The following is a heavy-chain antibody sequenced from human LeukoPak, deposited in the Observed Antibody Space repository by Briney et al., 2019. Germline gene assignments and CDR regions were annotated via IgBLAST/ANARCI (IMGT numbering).Heavy chain of an antibody. V-gene: IGHV4-4*07. CDR2: IYTSGST. D-gene: IGHD5-18*01. CDR3: ARERGEYSYGQNRDDY. Sequence: SETLSLTCTVSGGSISSYYWSWIRQPAGKGLEWIGRIYTSGSTNYNPSLKSRVTISVDTSKNQFSLKLSSVTAADTAVYYCARERGEYSYGQNRDDYWGQGTLVTVSS. J-gene: IGHJ4*02. CDR1: GGSISSYY.